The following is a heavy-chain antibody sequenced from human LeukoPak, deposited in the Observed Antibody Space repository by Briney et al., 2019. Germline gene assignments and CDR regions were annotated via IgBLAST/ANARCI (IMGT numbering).Heavy chain of an antibody. CDR3: ARDSYGGNWSLGY. CDR2: VKPNTGGT. D-gene: IGHD4-23*01. V-gene: IGHV1-2*02. Sequence: GASVNVSCKASGFTFTGYYFHWVRQAPGQGLEWMGWVKPNTGGTNYAQMFQGRVTMTRDTSISTAYMELSRLTSDDTAVYYCARDSYGGNWSLGYWGQGTLVTVSS. CDR1: GFTFTGYY. J-gene: IGHJ4*02.